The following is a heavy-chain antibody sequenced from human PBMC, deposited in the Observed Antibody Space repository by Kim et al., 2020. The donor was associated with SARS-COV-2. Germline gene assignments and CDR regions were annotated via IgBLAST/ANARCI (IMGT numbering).Heavy chain of an antibody. D-gene: IGHD3-22*01. J-gene: IGHJ4*02. CDR3: ARAYNYDTAGYYFDY. V-gene: IGHV4-59*01. CDR2: IYNTGNT. CDR1: GGSITTYY. Sequence: SETLSLTCTVSGGSITTYYWSWIRQPPGKGLEWIGYIYNTGNTNYNPSLKSRVTISVDTSKNQFSLKLSSVTAADTAVYYCARAYNYDTAGYYFDYWGQG.